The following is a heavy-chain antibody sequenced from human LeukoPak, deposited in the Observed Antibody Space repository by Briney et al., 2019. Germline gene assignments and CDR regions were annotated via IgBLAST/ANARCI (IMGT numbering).Heavy chain of an antibody. CDR2: IYPGDSDT. V-gene: IGHV5-51*01. CDR1: GYSFTSYW. Sequence: GESLKISCKGSGYSFTSYWIGCVRQMPGKGLEWMGIIYPGDSDTRYSPSFQGQVTISADKSISTAYLQWSSLKASDTAMYYCARQGLYCSSTSCSYWSFDYWGQGTLVTVSS. J-gene: IGHJ4*02. CDR3: ARQGLYCSSTSCSYWSFDY. D-gene: IGHD2-2*01.